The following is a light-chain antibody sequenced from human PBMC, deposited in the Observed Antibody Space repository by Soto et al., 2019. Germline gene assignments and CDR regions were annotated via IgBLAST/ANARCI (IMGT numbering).Light chain of an antibody. CDR3: QQRSNWPLT. V-gene: IGKV3-11*01. J-gene: IGKJ3*01. CDR1: QSVSSY. CDR2: DAS. Sequence: EIVLTHAPSTLSLSPGERATLSCMASQSVSSYLAWYQQKPGQAPRLLIYDASNRATGIPARFSGSGSGTDFPLTISSLEPEDFAVYYCQQRSNWPLTFGPGTKVDIK.